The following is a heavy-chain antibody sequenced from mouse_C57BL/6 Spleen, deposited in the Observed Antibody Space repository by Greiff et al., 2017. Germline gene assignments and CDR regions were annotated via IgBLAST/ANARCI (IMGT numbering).Heavy chain of an antibody. CDR3: ARSYRITTVEGSYAMDY. D-gene: IGHD1-1*01. CDR2: ILPGSGST. V-gene: IGHV1-9*01. Sequence: QVQLQQSGAELMKPGASVKLSCKATGYTFTGYWIEWVKQRPGHGLEWIGEILPGSGSTNYNEKFKGKATFTADTSSNTAYVQLSSLTTEDSAIYYCARSYRITTVEGSYAMDYWGQGTSVTVSS. CDR1: GYTFTGYW. J-gene: IGHJ4*01.